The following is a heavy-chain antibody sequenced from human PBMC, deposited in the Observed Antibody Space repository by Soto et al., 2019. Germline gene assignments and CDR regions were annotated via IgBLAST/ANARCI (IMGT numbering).Heavy chain of an antibody. J-gene: IGHJ4*02. CDR3: AGPRSGIAGYFDY. Sequence: QVQLVESGGGVVQPGRSLRLSCAASGFTFSSYGMHWVRQAPGKGLEWVAVIWYDGSNKYYADSVKGRFTISRDNSKNTLNLRMNSLRGEDTAVYYCAGPRSGIAGYFDYWGQGPLVIVSS. CDR2: IWYDGSNK. D-gene: IGHD6-13*01. CDR1: GFTFSSYG. V-gene: IGHV3-33*01.